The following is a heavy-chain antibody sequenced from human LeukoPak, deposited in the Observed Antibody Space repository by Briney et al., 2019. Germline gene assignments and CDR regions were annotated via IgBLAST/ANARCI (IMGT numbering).Heavy chain of an antibody. D-gene: IGHD5-24*01. Sequence: SVKVSCKASGGTFSSYTISWVRQAPGQGLEWMGRIIPILGIANYAQKFQGRVTSTADKSTSTAYMELSSLRSEDTAVYYCARDIGDGYRPLVYWGQGTLVTVSS. CDR3: ARDIGDGYRPLVY. V-gene: IGHV1-69*04. J-gene: IGHJ4*02. CDR2: IIPILGIA. CDR1: GGTFSSYT.